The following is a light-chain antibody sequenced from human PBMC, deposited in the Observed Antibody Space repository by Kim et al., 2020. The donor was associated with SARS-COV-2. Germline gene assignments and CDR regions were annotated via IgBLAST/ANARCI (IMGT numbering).Light chain of an antibody. CDR1: SLRSYY. CDR2: GKN. Sequence: VALGQTVRLTCQGDSLRSYYASWYQQKPGQAPVLVIYGKNNRPSGIPDRFSGSSSGNTASLTITGAQAEDEADYYCNSRDSSGNHPFGGGTQLTVL. V-gene: IGLV3-19*01. J-gene: IGLJ2*01. CDR3: NSRDSSGNHP.